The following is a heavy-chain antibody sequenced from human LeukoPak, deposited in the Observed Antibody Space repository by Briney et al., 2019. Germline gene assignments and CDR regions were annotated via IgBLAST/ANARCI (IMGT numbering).Heavy chain of an antibody. Sequence: SETLSLTCTVSGGSISSSYWSWIRQPPGKGLEWIAYISDIGSINYNPSLKSRVTISLDTSKNQLSLKLRSVTAADTAVYYCAGHHPRNTVDFWGQGTLVTVSS. D-gene: IGHD2/OR15-2a*01. CDR1: GGSISSSY. CDR3: AGHHPRNTVDF. J-gene: IGHJ4*02. CDR2: ISDIGSI. V-gene: IGHV4-59*08.